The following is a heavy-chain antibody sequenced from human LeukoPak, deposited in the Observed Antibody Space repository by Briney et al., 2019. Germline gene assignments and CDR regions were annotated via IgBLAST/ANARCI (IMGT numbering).Heavy chain of an antibody. CDR2: INPNSGGT. Sequence: ASVKVSCKASGGTFSSYAISWVRQAPGQGLEWMGWINPNSGGTNYAQKFQGRVTMTRDTSISTAYMELSRLRSDDTAVYYCASSDPNGSGSYYGYYYGMDVWGQGTTVTVSS. J-gene: IGHJ6*02. V-gene: IGHV1-2*02. D-gene: IGHD3-10*01. CDR3: ASSDPNGSGSYYGYYYGMDV. CDR1: GGTFSSYA.